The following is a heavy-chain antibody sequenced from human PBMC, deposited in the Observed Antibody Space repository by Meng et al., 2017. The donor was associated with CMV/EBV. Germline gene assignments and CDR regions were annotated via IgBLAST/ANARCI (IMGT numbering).Heavy chain of an antibody. CDR1: GYTFTGYY. D-gene: IGHD3-16*01. J-gene: IGHJ4*02. CDR2: INPNSGGT. V-gene: IGHV1-2*02. CDR3: ARDLDGGANGPEDY. Sequence: ASVKVSCKASGYTFTGYYMHWVRQAPGQGLEWMGWINPNSGGTNYAQKFQGRVTMTRDTSISTAYMELSRLRSDDTAVYYCARDLDGGANGPEDYWGQGTLVTVPQ.